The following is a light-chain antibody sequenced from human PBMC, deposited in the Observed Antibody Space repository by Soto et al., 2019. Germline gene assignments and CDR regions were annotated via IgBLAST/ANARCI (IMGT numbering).Light chain of an antibody. V-gene: IGKV3-15*01. Sequence: EIVMTQSPATLSVSPGERATLSCRASQSVSSNLAWYQQKPGQAPRLLIYGASTRGTGIPARFSGSGSGTEFTPTISSLQSEDFAVYYCQQYNNWPPWTFGQGTKVEIK. CDR1: QSVSSN. CDR3: QQYNNWPPWT. J-gene: IGKJ1*01. CDR2: GAS.